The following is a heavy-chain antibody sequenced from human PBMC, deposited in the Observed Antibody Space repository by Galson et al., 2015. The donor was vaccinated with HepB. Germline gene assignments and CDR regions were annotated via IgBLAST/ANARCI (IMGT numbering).Heavy chain of an antibody. V-gene: IGHV3-21*01. Sequence: SLRLSCAASGFTFSSYSMNWVRQAPGKGLEWVSSISSSSSYIYYADSVKGRFTISRDNAKNSLYLQMNSLRAEDTAVYYCARGGIVVVTPLDYWGQGTLVTVSS. D-gene: IGHD2-21*02. J-gene: IGHJ4*02. CDR3: ARGGIVVVTPLDY. CDR1: GFTFSSYS. CDR2: ISSSSSYI.